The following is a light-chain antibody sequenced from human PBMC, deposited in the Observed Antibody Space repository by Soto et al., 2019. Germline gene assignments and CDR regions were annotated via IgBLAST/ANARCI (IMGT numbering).Light chain of an antibody. J-gene: IGKJ3*01. V-gene: IGKV3-20*01. Sequence: EIVLTQSPGTLSLSPGDRATLSCRASQSVTSSHLAWYQQKPGQPPRLLIYGASSRATGILDRFSGSGSGTDFTLTISRLEPEDFAVYYCQQYGSSLFTFGPGTKVDIK. CDR1: QSVTSSH. CDR2: GAS. CDR3: QQYGSSLFT.